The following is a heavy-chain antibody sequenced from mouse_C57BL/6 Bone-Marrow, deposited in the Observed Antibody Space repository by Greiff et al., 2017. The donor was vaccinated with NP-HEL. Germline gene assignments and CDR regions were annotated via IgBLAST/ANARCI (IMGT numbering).Heavy chain of an antibody. V-gene: IGHV1-76*01. CDR1: GYTFTDYY. D-gene: IGHD2-4*01. CDR2: IYPGSGNT. J-gene: IGHJ3*01. Sequence: VQLQQSGAELVRPGASVKLSCKASGYTFTDYYINWVKQRPGQGLEWIARIYPGSGNTYYNEKFKGKATLTAEKSSSSAYVQLSSLTSEDSAVYFCASGGLRPLFAYWGQGTLVTVSA. CDR3: ASGGLRPLFAY.